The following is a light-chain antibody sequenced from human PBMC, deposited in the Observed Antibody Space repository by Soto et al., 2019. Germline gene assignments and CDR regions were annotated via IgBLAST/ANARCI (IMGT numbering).Light chain of an antibody. CDR1: QSVSSSN. CDR3: QQYGSSPQT. CDR2: AAS. V-gene: IGKV3-20*01. Sequence: DIVLTQSPGTLSLSPGERATLSCRASQSVSSSNLAWYQQKPAQAPRLLIYAASRRAPGIPERFSGSGSGTDFTLTISRLEPEDFAVYYCQQYGSSPQTFGQGTKVEIK. J-gene: IGKJ1*01.